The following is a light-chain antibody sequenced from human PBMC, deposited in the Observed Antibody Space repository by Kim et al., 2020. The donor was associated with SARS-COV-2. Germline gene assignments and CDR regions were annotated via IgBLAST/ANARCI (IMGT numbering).Light chain of an antibody. CDR3: MQALQTPLA. V-gene: IGKV2-28*01. J-gene: IGKJ4*01. CDR2: LGS. Sequence: PASISCWFSQSLLHRNGYNDLDWYLQKPGQSPQVLIYLGSSRASRVPDRCSGSGSVTDFTLKISRVGAEDVGVNYCMQALQTPLAFGGGTKVDIK. CDR1: QSLLHRNGYND.